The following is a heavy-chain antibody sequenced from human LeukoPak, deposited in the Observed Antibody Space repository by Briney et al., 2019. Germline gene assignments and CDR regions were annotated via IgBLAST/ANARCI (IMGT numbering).Heavy chain of an antibody. CDR2: IYHSGST. D-gene: IGHD6-19*01. CDR3: ARAGYSSGWSGAFDI. Sequence: PSETLSLTCAVYGGSFSGYYWSWIRQPPGKGLEWIGEIYHSGSTNYNPSLKSRVTISVDKSKNQFSLKLSSVTAADTAVYYCARAGYSSGWSGAFDIWGQGTMVTVSS. V-gene: IGHV4-34*01. CDR1: GGSFSGYY. J-gene: IGHJ3*02.